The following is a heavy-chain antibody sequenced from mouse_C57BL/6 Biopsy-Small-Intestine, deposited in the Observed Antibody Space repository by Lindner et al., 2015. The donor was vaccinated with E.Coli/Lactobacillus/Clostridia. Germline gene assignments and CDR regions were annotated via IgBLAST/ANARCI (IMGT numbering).Heavy chain of an antibody. CDR3: ARCGSSYDYAMDY. D-gene: IGHD1-1*01. V-gene: IGHV1-54*02. Sequence: VQLQESGAELVRPGTSVKVSCKASGYAFTNYLIEWVKQRPGQGPEWIGVINPGSGGTNYNEKFKGKATFTADTSSNTAYMQLSSLTTEDSAIYYCARCGSSYDYAMDYWGQGTSVTVSS. J-gene: IGHJ4*01. CDR1: GYAFTNYL. CDR2: INPGSGGT.